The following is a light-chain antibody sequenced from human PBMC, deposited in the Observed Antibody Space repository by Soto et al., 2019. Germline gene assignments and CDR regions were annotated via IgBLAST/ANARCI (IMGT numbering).Light chain of an antibody. CDR1: QGIGDT. CDR2: DTS. J-gene: IGKJ1*01. Sequence: EVVMRQSPATLSVSPGEGATLSCRASQGIGDTLAWYQHKPGQTPRLLIYDTSTRATGVPARFSGSGSGTDFTLTISSLEADDFAVYYCQQRGNWPPWTFGQWTKVDIK. CDR3: QQRGNWPPWT. V-gene: IGKV3-11*01.